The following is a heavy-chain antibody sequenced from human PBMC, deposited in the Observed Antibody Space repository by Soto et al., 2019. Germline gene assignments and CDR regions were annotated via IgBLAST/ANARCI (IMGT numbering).Heavy chain of an antibody. Sequence: PSETLSLTCAVYGGSFSGYYWSWIRQPPGKGLEWIGEINHSGSTNYNPSLKSRVTISVDTSKNQFSLKLSSVTAADTAVYYCARCSLYSSSWYSYYYYYYGMDVWGQGTTVTVS. CDR2: INHSGST. D-gene: IGHD6-13*01. CDR3: ARCSLYSSSWYSYYYYYYGMDV. J-gene: IGHJ6*02. V-gene: IGHV4-34*01. CDR1: GGSFSGYY.